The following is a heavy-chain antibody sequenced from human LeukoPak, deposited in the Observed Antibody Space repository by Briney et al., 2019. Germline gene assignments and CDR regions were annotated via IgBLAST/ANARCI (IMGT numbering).Heavy chain of an antibody. CDR3: AKDMHGGLHYYCMDV. D-gene: IGHD5/OR15-5a*01. Sequence: GGSLRLSCASSGFTFDDYAMHWVRQAPGKGLEWVSSISRNGGTIEYADSVNGRFTISRDNGKNSLYLQMDSLRAEDTALYYCAKDMHGGLHYYCMDVWGKGTTVTVSS. J-gene: IGHJ6*03. CDR1: GFTFDDYA. CDR2: ISRNGGTI. V-gene: IGHV3-9*01.